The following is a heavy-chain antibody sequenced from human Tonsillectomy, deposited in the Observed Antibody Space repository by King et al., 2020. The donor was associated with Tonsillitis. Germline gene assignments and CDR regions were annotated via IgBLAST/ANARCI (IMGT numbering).Heavy chain of an antibody. CDR3: ARASSGGICSHFDY. CDR1: GFSLSTTGMC. J-gene: IGHJ4*02. V-gene: IGHV2-70*04. CDR2: IDWDDDK. Sequence: TLQESGPALVKPTQTLTLTCTFSGFSLSTTGMCVSWIRQPPGKALEWLARIDWDDDKFYSTSLKTRLTISKDTSKKQVVLTMTNLDPVDTATYYCARASSGGICSHFDYWGPGTPVTVSS. D-gene: IGHD2-15*01.